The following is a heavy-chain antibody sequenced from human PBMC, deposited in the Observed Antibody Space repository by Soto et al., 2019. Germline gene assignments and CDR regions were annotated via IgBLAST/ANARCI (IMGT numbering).Heavy chain of an antibody. CDR1: GDSVSNDNYY. V-gene: IGHV4-61*01. Sequence: SETLSLTCAVSGDSVSNDNYYWSWIRKPPGQGLEWIGYIYYSGTTHYNSYLKSRLSLSVDMSKNQLSLKLASVTAADTAVYFFARSQRGRTATSFNYWGRVALVTVSS. D-gene: IGHD3-16*01. J-gene: IGHJ4*02. CDR2: IYYSGTT. CDR3: ARSQRGRTATSFNY.